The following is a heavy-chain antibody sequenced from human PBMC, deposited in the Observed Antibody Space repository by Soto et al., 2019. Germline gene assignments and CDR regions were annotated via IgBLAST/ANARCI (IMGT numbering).Heavy chain of an antibody. J-gene: IGHJ5*02. CDR2: MNPDSGST. CDR3: ARGRFISKGYDSGWYIAH. D-gene: IGHD6-19*01. Sequence: SVKVSCKPSGYPFTSYHVNWVRQAPVQGPEWMGWMNPDSGSTDYALKFQGRLTMTRNTSMSTAYLELRSLTSEDTAIYYCARGRFISKGYDSGWYIAHWGQGTQVTVSS. V-gene: IGHV1-8*01. CDR1: GYPFTSYH.